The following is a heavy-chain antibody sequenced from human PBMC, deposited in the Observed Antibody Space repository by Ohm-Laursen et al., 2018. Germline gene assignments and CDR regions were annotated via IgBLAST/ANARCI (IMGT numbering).Heavy chain of an antibody. J-gene: IGHJ6*02. CDR3: ARFESYGMDV. CDR1: GFTFDGYA. V-gene: IGHV3-20*01. Sequence: SLRLSCAASGFTFDGYAMTWVRQAPEKGLEWVSAISWNGGSIGYADSVKGRFTISRDNAKNSLYLQMNSLRAEDTALYHCARFESYGMDVWGQGTTVTVSS. CDR2: ISWNGGSI.